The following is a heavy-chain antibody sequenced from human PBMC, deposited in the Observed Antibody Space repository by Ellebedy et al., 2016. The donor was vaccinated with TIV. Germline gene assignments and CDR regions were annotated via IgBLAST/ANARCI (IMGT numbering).Heavy chain of an antibody. V-gene: IGHV1-2*02. CDR1: GYTFTDYF. CDR3: TPYSVVMPGAYFYY. J-gene: IGHJ4*02. CDR2: IRTNSGDT. D-gene: IGHD2-8*01. Sequence: ASVKVSCKASGYTFTDYFMHWLRQAPGQGPESMGWIRTNSGDTNYAQKFRGRVTLTRDTSITTAYTELTSRTSDDTAINYCTPYSVVMPGAYFYYWGQGTLVTVSS.